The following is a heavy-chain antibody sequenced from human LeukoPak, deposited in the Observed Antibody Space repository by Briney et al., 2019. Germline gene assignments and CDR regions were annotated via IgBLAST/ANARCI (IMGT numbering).Heavy chain of an antibody. Sequence: SETLSLTCTVSGGSISSSSYYWGWIRQPPGKGLEWIGSIYYSGSTYYNPSLKSRVTISVDTSKNQFSLKLSSVTAADTAVYYCARAPTVTTVFDYWGQGTLVTVSS. CDR3: ARAPTVTTVFDY. CDR1: GGSISSSSYY. CDR2: IYYSGST. D-gene: IGHD4-4*01. J-gene: IGHJ4*02. V-gene: IGHV4-39*07.